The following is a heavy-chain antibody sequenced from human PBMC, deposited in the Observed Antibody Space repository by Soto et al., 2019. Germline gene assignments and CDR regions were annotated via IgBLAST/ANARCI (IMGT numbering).Heavy chain of an antibody. J-gene: IGHJ4*02. Sequence: EVQLVESGGGLVQPGGSMRLSCEASGFTFSNYGMHWVRQAPGKGLVWASRISSDGSSTSYADSVKGRFTISRDNAKNTLYMQMNSLRAEDTAVYDCARQHYVSEVPRLDYWGQGTLVTVSS. V-gene: IGHV3-74*01. CDR1: GFTFSNYG. D-gene: IGHD4-17*01. CDR3: ARQHYVSEVPRLDY. CDR2: ISSDGSST.